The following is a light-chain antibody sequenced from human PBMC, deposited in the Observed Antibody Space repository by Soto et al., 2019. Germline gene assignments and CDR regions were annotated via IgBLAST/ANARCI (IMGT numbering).Light chain of an antibody. CDR2: NAS. J-gene: IGKJ1*01. CDR1: QSISTW. CDR3: LQYNGYSRT. V-gene: IGKV1-5*03. Sequence: DIRMTQSPSTLSASVGERVTITCRASQSISTWLAWYQHKPGKAPKVLIYNASSLESGVPSRFSGSGSGTEFTLTISSLQPDDFATYYCLQYNGYSRTFGQGTKVEIK.